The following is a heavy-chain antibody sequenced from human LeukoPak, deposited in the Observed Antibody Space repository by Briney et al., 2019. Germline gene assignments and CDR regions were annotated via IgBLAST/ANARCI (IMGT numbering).Heavy chain of an antibody. J-gene: IGHJ4*02. CDR3: VKDQVAAAGYYFDY. V-gene: IGHV3-64D*06. Sequence: GGSLRLSCSASGFTFSSYAMHRVRQAPGKGLEYVSAISSNGGSTYYADSVKGRFTISRDNSKNTLYLQMSSLRAEDTAVYYCVKDQVAAAGYYFDYWGQGTLVTVSS. D-gene: IGHD6-13*01. CDR2: ISSNGGST. CDR1: GFTFSSYA.